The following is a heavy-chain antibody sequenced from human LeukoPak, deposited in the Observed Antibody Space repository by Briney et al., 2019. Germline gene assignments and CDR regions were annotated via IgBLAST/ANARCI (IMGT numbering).Heavy chain of an antibody. CDR2: ISYSGST. CDR1: GGSISSYY. CDR3: ARGGTYALV. Sequence: SETLSLTCTVSGGSISSYYWSWIRQPPGKGLEWIGYISYSGSTNYNPSLKSRVTISVDTSKNQFSLKLSSVAAADTAVYYCARGGTYALVWGQGTLVTVSS. D-gene: IGHD3-16*01. J-gene: IGHJ4*02. V-gene: IGHV4-59*01.